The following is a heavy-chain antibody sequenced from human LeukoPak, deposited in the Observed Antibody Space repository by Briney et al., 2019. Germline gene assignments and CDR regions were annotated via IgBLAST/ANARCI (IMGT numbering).Heavy chain of an antibody. CDR3: ARDRNYDFWGGYYSSGY. Sequence: SETLSLTCTVSGGSLSSGDYYWSWIRQPPEKGLEWIGYIYYSGSTYYNPSLKSRVTISVDTSKNQFSLKLSSVTAADTAVYYCARDRNYDFWGGYYSSGYWGQGTLVTVSS. D-gene: IGHD3-3*01. J-gene: IGHJ4*02. V-gene: IGHV4-30-4*01. CDR2: IYYSGST. CDR1: GGSLSSGDYY.